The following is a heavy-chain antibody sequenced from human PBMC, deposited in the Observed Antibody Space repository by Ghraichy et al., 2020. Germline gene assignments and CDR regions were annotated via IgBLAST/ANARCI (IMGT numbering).Heavy chain of an antibody. CDR2: INHSGNT. CDR1: GVSFSGYY. CDR3: ASLYRISKYSSSWYRGET. Sequence: SDTLSLTCAVYGVSFSGYYWRWIRQPPGKGLEWIAEINHSGNTNYNPSLKSRVTISVDKSKNQFSLKLSSVTAADTAVYYCASLYRISKYSSSWYRGETWGQGTLVTVSS. V-gene: IGHV4-34*01. D-gene: IGHD6-13*01. J-gene: IGHJ4*02.